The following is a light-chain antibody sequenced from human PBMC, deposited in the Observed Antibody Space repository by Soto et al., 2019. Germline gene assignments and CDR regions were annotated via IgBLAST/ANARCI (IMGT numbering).Light chain of an antibody. Sequence: EIVLTQSPATLSLSPGERATLSCRASQSVSSYLAWYQQKPGQAPRLLIYDAANRATGIPARFRGSGSGTDFTLTISSLEPEDFAAYYCQQGSNWPPGLTFGGGTKVEIK. J-gene: IGKJ4*01. CDR3: QQGSNWPPGLT. CDR1: QSVSSY. CDR2: DAA. V-gene: IGKV3-11*01.